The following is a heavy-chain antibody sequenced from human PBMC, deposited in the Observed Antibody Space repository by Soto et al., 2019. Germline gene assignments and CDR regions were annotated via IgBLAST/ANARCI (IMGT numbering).Heavy chain of an antibody. J-gene: IGHJ5*02. CDR2: IYHSGYT. D-gene: IGHD1-7*01. V-gene: IGHV4-30-2*01. CDR1: GGSISSGGYA. CDR3: ARDSLTGNYFDP. Sequence: QMRLQESGSGLVKPSQTLSLTCAVSGGSISSGGYAWNWIRQPPGKDLEWIGYIYHSGYTSYNPSLKNRVTISVDKSKNQFSLTLSFVTAADTAVYYCARDSLTGNYFDPWGQGTLVTVSS.